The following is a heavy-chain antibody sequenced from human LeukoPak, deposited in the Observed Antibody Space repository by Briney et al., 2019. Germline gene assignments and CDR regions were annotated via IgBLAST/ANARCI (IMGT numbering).Heavy chain of an antibody. Sequence: SETLSLTCAVYGGSFSGYYWRWIRQPPGKGLEWIGEINHSGSTNYNPSLKSRVTISVDTSKNQFSLKLSSVTAADTAVYYCAKLGVIAVAGSNWFDPWGQGTLVTVSS. CDR1: GGSFSGYY. J-gene: IGHJ5*02. CDR2: INHSGST. CDR3: AKLGVIAVAGSNWFDP. D-gene: IGHD6-19*01. V-gene: IGHV4-34*01.